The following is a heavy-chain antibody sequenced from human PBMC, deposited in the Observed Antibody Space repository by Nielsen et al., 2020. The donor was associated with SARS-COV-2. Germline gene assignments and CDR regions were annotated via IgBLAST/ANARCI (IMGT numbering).Heavy chain of an antibody. D-gene: IGHD6-13*01. CDR1: EYTFTSDH. V-gene: IGHV1-46*01. Sequence: ASVKVSCKTSEYTFTSDHMHWVRQAPGQGFEWMGIINPSGDYTTYTQRFQGRVTVTRDTSTSTVYMELSSLRSEDTAVYYCASDRTGSWTLDYWGQGTPVTVSS. CDR2: INPSGDYT. CDR3: ASDRTGSWTLDY. J-gene: IGHJ4*02.